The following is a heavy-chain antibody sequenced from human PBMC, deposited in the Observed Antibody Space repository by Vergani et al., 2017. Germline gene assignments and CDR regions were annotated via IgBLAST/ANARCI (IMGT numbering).Heavy chain of an antibody. CDR2: IYYSGST. Sequence: QLQLQESGPGLVKPSETLSLTCTVSGGSISSSSYYWGWIRQPPGKGLEWIGSIYYSGSTYYNPSLKSRVTISVDTSKNQFSLKLSSVTAADTAVYYCARHQATSGRGGWFGEPNNWFDPWGQGTLVTVSS. J-gene: IGHJ5*02. CDR1: GGSISSSSYY. V-gene: IGHV4-39*01. D-gene: IGHD3-10*01. CDR3: ARHQATSGRGGWFGEPNNWFDP.